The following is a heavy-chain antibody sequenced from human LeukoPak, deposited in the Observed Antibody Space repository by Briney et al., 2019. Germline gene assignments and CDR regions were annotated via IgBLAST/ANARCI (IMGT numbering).Heavy chain of an antibody. CDR1: GGSFSGYY. Sequence: SETLSLTCAVYGGSFSGYYWSWIRQPPGKGLEWIGEINHSGSTNYNPSLKSRVTISVDTSKNQFSLKLSSVTAADTAVYYCARDPYAFDIWGQGTMVTVSS. CDR2: INHSGST. J-gene: IGHJ3*02. V-gene: IGHV4-34*01. CDR3: ARDPYAFDI.